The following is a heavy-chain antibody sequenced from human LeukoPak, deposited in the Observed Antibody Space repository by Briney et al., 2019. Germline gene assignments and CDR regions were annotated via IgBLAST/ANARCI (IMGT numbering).Heavy chain of an antibody. V-gene: IGHV3-53*01. Sequence: GGSLRLSCAASGFTVSSNYMSWVRQAPGKGLEWVSVIYSGGSTYYADSVKGRFTISRDNSKNTLYLQMNSLRAEDTAVYYCARLDYDFWSGYSRYYFDYWGRGTLVTVSS. CDR3: ARLDYDFWSGYSRYYFDY. J-gene: IGHJ4*02. CDR2: IYSGGST. D-gene: IGHD3-3*01. CDR1: GFTVSSNY.